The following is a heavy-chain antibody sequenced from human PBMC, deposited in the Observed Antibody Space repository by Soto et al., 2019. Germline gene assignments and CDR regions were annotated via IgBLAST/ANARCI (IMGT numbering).Heavy chain of an antibody. CDR1: VFLFINYA. V-gene: IGHV3-30*04. D-gene: IGHD3-9*01. CDR2: ISDDETQK. CDR3: ARELGAIFDVDC. J-gene: IGHJ4*02. Sequence: GGSLGLSCSASVFLFINYAMHWVRQAPGKGLEWVAVISDDETQKYYADSVKGRFTISRDNSKNVLYLQMNSLRAEDTALYYCARELGAIFDVDCWGQGTLVTVSS.